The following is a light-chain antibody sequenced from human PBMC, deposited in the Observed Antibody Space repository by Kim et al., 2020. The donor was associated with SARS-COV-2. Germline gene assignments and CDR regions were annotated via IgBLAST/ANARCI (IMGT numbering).Light chain of an antibody. CDR2: DTS. V-gene: IGKV3-11*01. CDR1: QSVSSF. J-gene: IGKJ4*01. CDR3: QQRSNWPLT. Sequence: LSPGERATLSGRASQSVSSFLAWYQQKPGQAPRLLIFDTSNRATGIPARFSGSGSGTDFTLTISSLEPEDFAIYYCQQRSNWPLTFGGGTKVDIK.